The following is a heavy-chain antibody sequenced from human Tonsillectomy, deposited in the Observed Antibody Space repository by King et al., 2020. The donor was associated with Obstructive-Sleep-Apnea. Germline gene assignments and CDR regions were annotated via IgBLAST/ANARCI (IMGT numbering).Heavy chain of an antibody. J-gene: IGHJ4*02. CDR1: GGSISSYY. V-gene: IGHV4-4*07. CDR3: AKDGGRTMVRGVIEAGYFDY. CDR2: IYTSGST. D-gene: IGHD3-10*01. Sequence: QLQESGPGLVKPSETLSLTCTVSGGSISSYYWSWIRQPAGKGLEWIGRIYTSGSTNYNPSLKSRVTMSVDTSKNQFSLQLSSVTAADTAVYYCAKDGGRTMVRGVIEAGYFDYWGQGTLVTVSS.